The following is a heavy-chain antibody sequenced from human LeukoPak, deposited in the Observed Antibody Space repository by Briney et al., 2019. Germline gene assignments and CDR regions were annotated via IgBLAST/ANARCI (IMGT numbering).Heavy chain of an antibody. Sequence: SETLSLTCTVSGGSISSSSYYWGWIRQPPGKGLEWIGSIYYSGSTYYNPSLKSRVTISVDTSKNQFSLKLSSVTAADTAVYYCARQRMYSSSWYRWFDPWGQGTLVTVSS. J-gene: IGHJ5*02. CDR1: GGSISSSSYY. CDR3: ARQRMYSSSWYRWFDP. D-gene: IGHD6-13*01. CDR2: IYYSGST. V-gene: IGHV4-39*01.